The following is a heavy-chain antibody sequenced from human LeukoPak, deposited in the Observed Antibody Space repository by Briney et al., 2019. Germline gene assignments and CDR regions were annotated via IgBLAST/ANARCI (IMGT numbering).Heavy chain of an antibody. CDR3: AKVTSSGWYMEDY. J-gene: IGHJ4*02. D-gene: IGHD6-19*01. Sequence: SGGSLRLSCAASGFTFSSHWMHWVRQAPGKGLVWVSRINGDGSNTTYADSVKGRFTISRDNAKNTLYLQMNSLRAEDTAVYYCAKVTSSGWYMEDYWGQGTLVTVSS. CDR1: GFTFSSHW. V-gene: IGHV3-74*03. CDR2: INGDGSNT.